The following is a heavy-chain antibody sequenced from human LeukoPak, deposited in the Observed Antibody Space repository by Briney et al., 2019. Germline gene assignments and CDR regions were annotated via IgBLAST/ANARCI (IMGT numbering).Heavy chain of an antibody. CDR1: GFTFSSYE. CDR2: ISSSGSTI. J-gene: IGHJ4*02. Sequence: PGGSLRLSCAASGFTFSSYEMNWVRQAPGKGLEWVSYISSSGSTIYYADSVKGRFPISRDNAKNSLYLQMNSLRAEDTAVYYCARDGGHSTDLDYWGQGIPVTVSS. V-gene: IGHV3-48*03. D-gene: IGHD2-8*02. CDR3: ARDGGHSTDLDY.